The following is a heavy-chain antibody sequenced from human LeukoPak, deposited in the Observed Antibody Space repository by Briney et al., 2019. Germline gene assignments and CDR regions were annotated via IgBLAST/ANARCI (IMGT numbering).Heavy chain of an antibody. CDR3: ASSVQWLSFDY. CDR2: INHSGST. J-gene: IGHJ4*02. D-gene: IGHD6-19*01. CDR1: GGSFSGYY. V-gene: IGHV4-34*01. Sequence: PSETLSLTCAVYGGSFSGYYWSWIRQPPGKGLEWIGEINHSGSTNYNPSLKSRVTISVDTSKNQFSLKLSSVTAADTAVYYCASSVQWLSFDYWGQGTLVTVSS.